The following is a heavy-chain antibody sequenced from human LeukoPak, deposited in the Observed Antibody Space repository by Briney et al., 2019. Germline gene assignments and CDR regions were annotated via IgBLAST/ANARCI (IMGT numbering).Heavy chain of an antibody. J-gene: IGHJ4*02. Sequence: ASVKVSCKASGYTFTSYTMHWVRQAPGQRLEWMGWINSGNGNTKYSQKFQGRVTITRDTSASTAYMELSSLRSEDTAVYFCAREWRSQWLVSSSYYFDYWGQGTLVTVSS. CDR1: GYTFTSYT. D-gene: IGHD6-19*01. V-gene: IGHV1-3*01. CDR3: AREWRSQWLVSSSYYFDY. CDR2: INSGNGNT.